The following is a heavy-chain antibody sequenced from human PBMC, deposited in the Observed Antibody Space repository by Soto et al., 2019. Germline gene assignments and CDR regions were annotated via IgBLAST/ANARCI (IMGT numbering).Heavy chain of an antibody. J-gene: IGHJ6*02. CDR2: IIPIFGTA. Sequence: QVQLVQSGAEVKKPGSSVKVSCKASGGTFSSYAISWVRQAPGQGLEWMGGIIPIFGTANYAQKFQGRVTITADESTSKAYMELSSLRSEDTAVYYCARTLTTFTIPVVRGAYGMDVWGQGTTVTVSS. D-gene: IGHD3-10*01. V-gene: IGHV1-69*01. CDR3: ARTLTTFTIPVVRGAYGMDV. CDR1: GGTFSSYA.